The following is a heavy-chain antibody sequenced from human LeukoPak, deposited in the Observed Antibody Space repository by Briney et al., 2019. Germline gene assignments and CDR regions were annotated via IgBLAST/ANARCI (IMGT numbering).Heavy chain of an antibody. CDR2: ISGSGGST. J-gene: IGHJ4*02. V-gene: IGHV3-23*01. D-gene: IGHD3-10*01. CDR3: ATDRVDYYGSGSYSFR. Sequence: GGSLRLSCAASGFTFSSYAMSWVRQAPGKGLEWVSAISGSGGSTYYADSVKGRFTISRDNSKNTLYLQMNSLRAEDTAVYYCATDRVDYYGSGSYSFRWGQGTLVTVSS. CDR1: GFTFSSYA.